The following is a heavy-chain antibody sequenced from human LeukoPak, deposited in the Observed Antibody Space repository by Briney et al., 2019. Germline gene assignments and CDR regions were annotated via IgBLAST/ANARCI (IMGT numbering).Heavy chain of an antibody. J-gene: IGHJ4*02. D-gene: IGHD3-10*01. CDR3: ARAVRQSRYYGSGSYVDY. Sequence: SETLSLTCTVSGGSISSYYWSWIRQPPGKGLEWIGYIYYSGSTNYNPSLKSRVTLSVDTSKNQFSLKLSSVTAADTAVYYCARAVRQSRYYGSGSYVDYWGQGTLVTVSS. V-gene: IGHV4-59*01. CDR2: IYYSGST. CDR1: GGSISSYY.